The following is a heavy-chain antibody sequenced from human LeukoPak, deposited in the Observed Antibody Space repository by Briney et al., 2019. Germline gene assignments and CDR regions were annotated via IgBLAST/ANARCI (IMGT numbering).Heavy chain of an antibody. Sequence: SETLSLTCTVSGGSISSYYWSWIRQPPGKGLEWIGRIYTSGSINYNPSLKSRVAMSVDTSKNQFSLKLSSVTAADTAVYYCARARTAGGPVDYWGQGTLVTVSS. CDR2: IYTSGSI. D-gene: IGHD1-14*01. CDR3: ARARTAGGPVDY. V-gene: IGHV4-4*07. J-gene: IGHJ4*02. CDR1: GGSISSYY.